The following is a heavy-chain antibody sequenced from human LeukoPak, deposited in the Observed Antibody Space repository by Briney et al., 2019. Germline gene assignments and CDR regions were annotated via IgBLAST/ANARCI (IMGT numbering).Heavy chain of an antibody. CDR2: IKQDGSVE. CDR1: GFTFENYW. D-gene: IGHD5-18*01. Sequence: PGGSLRLSCVASGFTFENYWMSWVRQAPGKGPEWVANIKQDGSVEHYMDSVKGRFTISRDSAKNSLILQMNSLRAEDTAVYYCARWAGVTDYWGQGTLVTVSS. CDR3: ARWAGVTDY. V-gene: IGHV3-7*01. J-gene: IGHJ4*02.